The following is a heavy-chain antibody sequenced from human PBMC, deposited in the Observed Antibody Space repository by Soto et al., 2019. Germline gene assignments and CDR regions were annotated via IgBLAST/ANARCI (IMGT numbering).Heavy chain of an antibody. CDR1: GDNFASYN. CDR3: AREPLSIHADGLAP. CDR2: ITPVFGSV. V-gene: IGHV1-69*08. J-gene: IGHJ5*02. Sequence: QVMLIQSWPQVRKPGSSVRVSCEPSGDNFASYNIAWLRQAPGQGLEWMGKITPVFGSVRYRQKFQGRITITEYRSTGTSHMELSDLRLDVSAVYFCAREPLSIHADGLAPWGQGTLVTVSS.